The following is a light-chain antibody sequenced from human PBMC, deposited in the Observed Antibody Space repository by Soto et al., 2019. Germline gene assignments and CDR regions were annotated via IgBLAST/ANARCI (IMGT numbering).Light chain of an antibody. CDR1: QRTDTL. V-gene: IGKV3-11*01. J-gene: IGKJ3*01. CDR2: DAS. CDR3: HQRSNWIFA. Sequence: ELVLTQSPDTLSSSPGERATLSCRAGQRTDTLLAWYQQKPGQAPRLLIYDASYRATGVPARFIGGGSGTDFTLTITSLEPEDFAVYYCHQRSNWIFAFGPGTKV.